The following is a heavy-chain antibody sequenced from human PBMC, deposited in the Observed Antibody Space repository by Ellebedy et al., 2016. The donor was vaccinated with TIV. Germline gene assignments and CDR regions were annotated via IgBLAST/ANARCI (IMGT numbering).Heavy chain of an antibody. D-gene: IGHD3-9*01. J-gene: IGHJ5*02. CDR3: ARLYHSYDILTDP. CDR1: GYSFTSYW. CDR2: IYPGDSDT. Sequence: GESLKISXKGSGYSFTSYWIGWVRQMPGKGLEWMGIIYPGDSDTRYSPSFQGQVTISADKSISTAYLQWSSLKASDTAMYYCARLYHSYDILTDPWGQGTLVTVSS. V-gene: IGHV5-51*01.